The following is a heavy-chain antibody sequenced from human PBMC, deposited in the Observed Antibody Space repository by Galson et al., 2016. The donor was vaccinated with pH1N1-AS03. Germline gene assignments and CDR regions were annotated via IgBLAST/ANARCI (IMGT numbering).Heavy chain of an antibody. CDR3: ATSGSYRFDY. CDR1: GFTFSIYA. Sequence: SLRLSCAASGFTFSIYAMTWVRQVPGKGLEWIANVKQDGSEKHYVGSVRGRFTISRDNAKNSLYLQMNTLRVDDTAIYYCATSGSYRFDYWGQGALVTVSS. V-gene: IGHV3-7*01. D-gene: IGHD1-26*01. CDR2: VKQDGSEK. J-gene: IGHJ4*02.